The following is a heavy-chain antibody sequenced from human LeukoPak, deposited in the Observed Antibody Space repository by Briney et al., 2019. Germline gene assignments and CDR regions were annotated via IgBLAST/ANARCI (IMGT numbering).Heavy chain of an antibody. V-gene: IGHV3-23*01. J-gene: IGHJ4*02. D-gene: IGHD2-15*01. CDR1: GFTFSTYA. CDR2: ISVDGYST. CDR3: ARMGGGTFGDC. Sequence: GGSLRLSCAASGFTFSTYAMSWVRRVPGKGLEWDSSISVDGYSTYYADSVKGRFTISRDNSKNTLYLQMNSLRAEDTALYYCARMGGGTFGDCWGQGTLVTVSS.